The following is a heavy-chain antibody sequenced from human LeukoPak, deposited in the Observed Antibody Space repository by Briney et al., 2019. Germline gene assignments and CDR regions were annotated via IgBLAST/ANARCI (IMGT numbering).Heavy chain of an antibody. V-gene: IGHV3-23*01. CDR2: ISGSGGST. CDR3: AKKNAGYYDSSGYRYDY. Sequence: PGGSLRLSCAASGFTFSSYAMSWVRQAPGKGLEWVSAISGSGGSTYYADSVKGRFTISRDNSKNTLYLQMNGLRAEDTAVYYCAKKNAGYYDSSGYRYDYWGQGTLVTVSS. J-gene: IGHJ4*02. CDR1: GFTFSSYA. D-gene: IGHD3-22*01.